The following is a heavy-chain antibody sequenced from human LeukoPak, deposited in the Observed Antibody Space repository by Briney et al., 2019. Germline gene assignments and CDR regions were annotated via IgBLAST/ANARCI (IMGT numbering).Heavy chain of an antibody. V-gene: IGHV3-30*19. CDR3: ARADTAMFSMSNFDY. J-gene: IGHJ4*02. CDR2: ISYDGSNK. D-gene: IGHD5-18*01. CDR1: GFTFSSYG. Sequence: GGSLRLSCAASGFTFSSYGMHWVRQAPGKGLEWVAVISYDGSNKYYADSVKGRFTISRDNSKNTLYLQMNSLRAEDTAVYYCARADTAMFSMSNFDYWGQGTLVTVFS.